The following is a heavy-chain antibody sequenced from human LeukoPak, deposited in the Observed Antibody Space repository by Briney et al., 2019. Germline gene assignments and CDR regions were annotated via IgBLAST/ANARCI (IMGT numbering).Heavy chain of an antibody. D-gene: IGHD6-19*01. CDR2: IRPDGDRT. CDR3: AREQSGTRGWYTVDY. J-gene: IGHJ4*02. CDR1: GFTFSTDA. V-gene: IGHV3-23*01. Sequence: GGSLRLSCAASGFTFSTDAITWVRQGPGKGLEWVSAIRPDGDRTYYANSVRGRFTISRDNSKDTVYLQINGLRVEDTAVYYCAREQSGTRGWYTVDYWGQGTLVTVSS.